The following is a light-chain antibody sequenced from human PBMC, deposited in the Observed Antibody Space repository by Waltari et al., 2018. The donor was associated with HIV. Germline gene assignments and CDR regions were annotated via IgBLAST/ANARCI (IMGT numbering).Light chain of an antibody. V-gene: IGLV1-47*01. Sequence: QSVLTQPPSASGTPGPTVTIHCSGRTSNVEPQWGYWYQQLPGTAPTLLIYRNYQRPSGVPDRFSSSKSGASASLIISGLRSEDEADYSCGVWDSTLKQWLFGGGTKLTVL. CDR2: RNY. J-gene: IGLJ3*02. CDR3: GVWDSTLKQWL. CDR1: TSNVEPQW.